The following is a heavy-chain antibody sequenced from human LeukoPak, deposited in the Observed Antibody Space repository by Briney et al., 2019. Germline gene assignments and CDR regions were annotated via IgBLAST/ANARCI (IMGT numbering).Heavy chain of an antibody. CDR1: GDSLTSHF. CDR3: ARRMRTVTDTFDV. Sequence: SETLSLTCTVCGDSLTSHFGSWLREPRGRGLEWIGYVSSSGTSNYKTYLTSRVSTSMDTSKKQISLRLTSLTAADTAVYYCARRMRTVTDTFDVWGQG. D-gene: IGHD4-11*01. V-gene: IGHV4-59*08. CDR2: VSSSGTS. J-gene: IGHJ3*01.